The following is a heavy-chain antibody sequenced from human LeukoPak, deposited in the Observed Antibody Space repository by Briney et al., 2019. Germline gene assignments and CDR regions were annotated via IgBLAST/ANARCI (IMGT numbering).Heavy chain of an antibody. CDR1: GFPLRTNY. D-gene: IGHD3-3*01. CDR2: VHGGGCP. CDR3: LAVPSNEQPESRGHGRVFLCESQDYDFWSTYLRDY. Sequence: GSLSLSCAASGFPLRTNYMSWVRPAPGKGLEWVSVVHGGGCPNCPDSVKGRFTISRDNSKNTRYLQMNILIHQLQRQCQELAVPSNEQPESRGHGRVFLCESQDYDFWSTYLRDYWGQGTLVTVSS. J-gene: IGHJ4*02. V-gene: IGHV3-53*01.